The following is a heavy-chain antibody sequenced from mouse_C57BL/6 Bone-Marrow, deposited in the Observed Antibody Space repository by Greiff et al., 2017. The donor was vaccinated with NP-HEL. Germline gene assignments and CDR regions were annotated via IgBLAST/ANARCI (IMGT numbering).Heavy chain of an antibody. CDR2: IWWDDDK. CDR3: DRLYDYDGRGWYCDV. D-gene: IGHD2-4*01. J-gene: IGHJ1*03. V-gene: IGHV8-8*01. CDR1: GFSLSTFGMG. Sequence: ESGPGILQPSQTLSLTCSFSGFSLSTFGMGVGWIRQPSGKGLEWLAHIWWDDDKYYNPALKSRLTIPNDSSKNQAFLMIANVDTADIATYYCDRLYDYDGRGWYCDVWGTGTTVTVSS.